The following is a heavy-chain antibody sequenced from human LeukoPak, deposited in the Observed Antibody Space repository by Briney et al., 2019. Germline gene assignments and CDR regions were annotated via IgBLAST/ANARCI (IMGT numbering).Heavy chain of an antibody. CDR2: TYYRSKWYN. CDR1: GDSVSSNSAA. Sequence: SQTLSLTCAISGDSVSSNSAALNWIRQSPSRGLEWLGRTYYRSKWYNDYAISVKSRISISPDTSKNQFSLQLNSVTPEDTAVYYCSRDRQGLGYWGQGTLVTVSS. J-gene: IGHJ4*02. CDR3: SRDRQGLGY. D-gene: IGHD3-16*01. V-gene: IGHV6-1*01.